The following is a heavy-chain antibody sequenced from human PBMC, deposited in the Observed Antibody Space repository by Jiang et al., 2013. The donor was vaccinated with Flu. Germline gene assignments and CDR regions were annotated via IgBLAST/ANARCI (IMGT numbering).Heavy chain of an antibody. CDR3: AKDWIANDGKLVFDY. CDR1: GFTFSNYA. CDR2: ISNKGDYT. V-gene: IGHV3-23*05. D-gene: IGHD3/OR15-3a*01. J-gene: IGHJ4*02. Sequence: VQLLESGGTLVQPGGPLRLSCAASGFTFSNYAMNWVRQAPGKGLEWVSTISNKGDYTFYADSVKGRVTISRDNSKNTLYLEVNSLRAEDTAIYYCAKDWIANDGKLVFDYWGQGTLLAVSS.